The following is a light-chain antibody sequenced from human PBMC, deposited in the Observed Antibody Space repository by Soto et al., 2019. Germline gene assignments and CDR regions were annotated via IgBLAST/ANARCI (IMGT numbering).Light chain of an antibody. Sequence: QSVLTQPPSVSAAPGQKVIISCSGSSSNIETNFVSWYQQLPGTAPKLLIFDNNKRPSGIPDRFSGSKSGTSATLGITGLQTGDEADYYCVTWDTSLTTTVLFGGGTKVTV. CDR3: VTWDTSLTTTVL. V-gene: IGLV1-51*01. CDR1: SSNIETNF. CDR2: DNN. J-gene: IGLJ2*01.